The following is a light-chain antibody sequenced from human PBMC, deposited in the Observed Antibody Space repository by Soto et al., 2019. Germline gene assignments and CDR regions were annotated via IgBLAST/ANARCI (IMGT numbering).Light chain of an antibody. J-gene: IGLJ3*02. CDR3: QSYDIRLSAWV. CDR1: SSNIGAGYD. Sequence: QSVLTQPPSVSGAPGQTVTISCTRNSSNIGAGYDVHWYQQGLDKAPKLVIYAFTSRPSGVPDRFSGSRSASSASLTVTGLQAEDEADYYCQSYDIRLSAWVFGGGTKLTVL. V-gene: IGLV1-40*01. CDR2: AFT.